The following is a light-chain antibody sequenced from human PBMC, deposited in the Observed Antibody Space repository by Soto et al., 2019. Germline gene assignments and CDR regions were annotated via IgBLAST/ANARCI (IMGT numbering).Light chain of an antibody. V-gene: IGKV3-20*01. CDR3: QQYGDPSWT. J-gene: IGKJ1*01. CDR1: QSGSGIF. CDR2: GTS. Sequence: DIVLTQSPGTLSLSPGERATLSCRASQSGSGIFLAWYQQKPGQAPRLLIYGTSIRATGVPDRFSGGGSGTAFTLTISRLEPEDFAVYYCQQYGDPSWTFGQGTKVEIK.